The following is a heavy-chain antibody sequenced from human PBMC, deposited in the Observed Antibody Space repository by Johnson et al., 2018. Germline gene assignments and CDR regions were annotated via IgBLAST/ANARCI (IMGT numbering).Heavy chain of an antibody. J-gene: IGHJ6*02. CDR1: GFTFSNAW. D-gene: IGHD6-25*01. CDR3: TTGKIGSYGMYV. V-gene: IGHV3-15*01. Sequence: VQLVESGGGLVKPGGSXRLSCAASGFTFSNAWMSWVRQAPGKGLEWVGRIKSNTDGGPTDYAAPVKGRFTISNDDSKNTLYLQINSLKTEDTAVYYFTTGKIGSYGMYVWGQGTTVTVSS. CDR2: IKSNTDGGPT.